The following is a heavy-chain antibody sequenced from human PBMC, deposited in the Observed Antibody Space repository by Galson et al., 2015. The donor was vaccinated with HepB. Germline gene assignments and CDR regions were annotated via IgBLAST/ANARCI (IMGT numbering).Heavy chain of an antibody. D-gene: IGHD3-10*01. CDR3: ARVLRGGGFDP. CDR2: INPSGGST. V-gene: IGHV1-46*04. J-gene: IGHJ5*02. Sequence: SVKVSCKASGYTFTSYYMHWVQQAPGQGLEWMGIINPSGGSTSYAQKLQGRVTMTRDTSTSTVYMELSSLRSEDTAVYYCARVLRGGGFDPWGQGTLVTVSS. CDR1: GYTFTSYY.